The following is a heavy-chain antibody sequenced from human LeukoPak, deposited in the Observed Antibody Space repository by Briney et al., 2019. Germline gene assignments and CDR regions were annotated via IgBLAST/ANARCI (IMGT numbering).Heavy chain of an antibody. CDR2: INPNSGGT. J-gene: IGHJ5*02. D-gene: IGHD1-26*01. V-gene: IGHV1-2*02. CDR3: ARVSNVGATTPDTA. Sequence: ASVKVSCKASGYTFTSYDINWVRQATGQGLEWMGWINPNSGGTNYAQKFQGRVTMTRDSSISTGYMELSRLRSDDTAVYYCARVSNVGATTPDTAWGQGTLDTVSS. CDR1: GYTFTSYD.